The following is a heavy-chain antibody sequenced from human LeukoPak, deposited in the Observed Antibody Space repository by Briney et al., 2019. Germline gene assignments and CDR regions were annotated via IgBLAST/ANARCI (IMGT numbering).Heavy chain of an antibody. J-gene: IGHJ4*01. V-gene: IGHV4-4*07. CDR3: ARGVYYSDSSGYYFQDYFDS. CDR1: GDSISSYY. CDR2: GYTSGRT. Sequence: SETLSLTCTVSGDSISSYYWSWIRQPAGRGLEWIGRGYTSGRTNYNPSLKSRISMSFDTSKNQFSLKLTSVTAADTAVYYCARGVYYSDSSGYYFQDYFDSWGHGTPVTVSS. D-gene: IGHD3-22*01.